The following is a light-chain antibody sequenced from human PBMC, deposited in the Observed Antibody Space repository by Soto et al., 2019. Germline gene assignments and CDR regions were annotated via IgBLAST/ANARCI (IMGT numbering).Light chain of an antibody. CDR1: SSDLGSYNY. CDR3: SAYTGSTLV. J-gene: IGLJ3*02. CDR2: EVN. Sequence: QSAPTQPASVSGSPGQSITISCTGTSSDLGSYNYVSWYRQHPGKAPKVLLYEVNNRPSGVSNRFSGSKSGNTASLTISGLQAEDEADYYCSAYTGSTLVFGGGTKVTVL. V-gene: IGLV2-14*03.